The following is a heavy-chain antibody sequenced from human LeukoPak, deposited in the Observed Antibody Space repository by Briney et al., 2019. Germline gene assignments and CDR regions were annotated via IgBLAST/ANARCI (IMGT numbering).Heavy chain of an antibody. CDR2: ISYDGSNK. V-gene: IGHV3-30*18. CDR3: AKDFELTMIRGVFEY. Sequence: GGSLRLSCAASGFTFSSYGMHWVRQAPGKGLEWVAVISYDGSNKYYADSVKGRFTISRDNSKNTLNLQMNSLRAEDTAVYYCAKDFELTMIRGVFEYWGQGTLVTVSS. D-gene: IGHD3-10*01. J-gene: IGHJ4*02. CDR1: GFTFSSYG.